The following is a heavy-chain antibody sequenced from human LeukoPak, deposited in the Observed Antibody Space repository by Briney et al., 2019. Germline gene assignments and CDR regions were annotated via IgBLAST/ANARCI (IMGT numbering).Heavy chain of an antibody. CDR3: AKVQTSSSFPYYYYYMDV. CDR2: IYSGGST. CDR1: GFSVSRNY. D-gene: IGHD6-6*01. J-gene: IGHJ6*03. V-gene: IGHV3-66*01. Sequence: GGSLRLSCAASGFSVSRNYMSWVRQAPGKGLEWVSVIYSGGSTYYADSVKGRFTISRDNSKNTLYLQMNSLRAEDTAVYYCAKVQTSSSFPYYYYYMDVWGKGTTVTVSS.